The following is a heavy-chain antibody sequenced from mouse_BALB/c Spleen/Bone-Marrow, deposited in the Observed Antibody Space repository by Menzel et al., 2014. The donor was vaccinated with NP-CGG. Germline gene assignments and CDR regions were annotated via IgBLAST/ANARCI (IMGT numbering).Heavy chain of an antibody. D-gene: IGHD2-14*01. CDR1: GYTFTSHW. Sequence: QVQLQQSGAELAKPGASVKMSCKASGYTFTSHWMQWVKQRPGQGLEWIGAIYPGDGDTRYTQKFKGKATLTADKSSSTAYMQLSRLASEDSAVYYCARHHRYAYYFYYWGQRTTLTVPS. J-gene: IGHJ2*01. V-gene: IGHV1-87*01. CDR2: IYPGDGDT. CDR3: ARHHRYAYYFYY.